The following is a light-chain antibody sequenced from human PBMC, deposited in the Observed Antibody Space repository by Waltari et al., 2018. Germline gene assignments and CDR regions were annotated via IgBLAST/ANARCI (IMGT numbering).Light chain of an antibody. CDR1: SSNIGSYY. Sequence: QSLLTQPPSASGTPGQRVTMSCSGSSSNIGSYYVYWYQQLPGTAPNLLIDGNNPRPAGGPDRFSGSKSGTSGSLAISGLRSEDEADYYCAAWDDRLRGVVFGGGTKLTV. CDR3: AAWDDRLRGVV. V-gene: IGLV1-47*01. J-gene: IGLJ2*01. CDR2: GNN.